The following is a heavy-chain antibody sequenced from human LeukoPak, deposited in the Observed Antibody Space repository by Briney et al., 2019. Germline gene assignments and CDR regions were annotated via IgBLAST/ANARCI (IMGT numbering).Heavy chain of an antibody. CDR2: IYYSGST. CDR1: GGSISSSSYS. Sequence: SETLSLTCTLSGGSISSSSYSWGWIRQPPGKGLEWIGSIYYSGSTYYNPSLKSRVTISVDTSKNQFSLKLSSVTAADTAVYYCARHFRAGYQLLPQHFDYWGQGTLVTVSS. V-gene: IGHV4-39*01. CDR3: ARHFRAGYQLLPQHFDY. J-gene: IGHJ4*02. D-gene: IGHD2-2*01.